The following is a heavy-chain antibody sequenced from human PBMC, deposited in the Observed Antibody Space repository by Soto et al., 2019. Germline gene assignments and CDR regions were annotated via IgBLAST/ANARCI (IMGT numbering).Heavy chain of an antibody. J-gene: IGHJ4*01. D-gene: IGHD5-12*01. V-gene: IGHV3-48*01. CDR2: ISSSSSTI. CDR3: ARDTGYDPFYYFDY. Sequence: EVQLVESGGGLVQPGGSLRLSCAASGFTFSRYSMNWVRQAPGKGLEWVSYISSSSSTIYYADSVKGRFTISRDNAKNSLYMQMNSLRAEDTAVYYCARDTGYDPFYYFDYWGHGTLVTVSS. CDR1: GFTFSRYS.